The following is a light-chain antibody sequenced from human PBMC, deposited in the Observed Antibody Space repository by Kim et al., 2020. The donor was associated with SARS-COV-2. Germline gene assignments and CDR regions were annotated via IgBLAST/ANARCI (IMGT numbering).Light chain of an antibody. J-gene: IGLJ1*01. CDR3: CSYAGSYTYV. CDR1: SSDVGRYEF. V-gene: IGLV2-11*01. Sequence: GQSVAIACTGSSSDVGRYEFVSCYQQHPGAPPKRIISDVTERPSGVPDRFSGSKSGYTASLTISGLQAEDEADYYCCSYAGSYTYVFGTGTKVTVL. CDR2: DVT.